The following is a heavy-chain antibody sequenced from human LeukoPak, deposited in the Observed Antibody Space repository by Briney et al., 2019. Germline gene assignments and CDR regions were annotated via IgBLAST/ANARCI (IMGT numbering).Heavy chain of an antibody. D-gene: IGHD5-12*01. J-gene: IGHJ5*02. Sequence: GGSLRLSCAASGLTVSSNYMSWVRQAPGKGLEWVSVIYSGGSTYYADSVKGRFTISRDNAKNSLFLQMNSLRAEDTAVYYCARDASGSNNWFDPWGQGTLVTVSS. CDR3: ARDASGSNNWFDP. CDR2: IYSGGST. CDR1: GLTVSSNY. V-gene: IGHV3-66*01.